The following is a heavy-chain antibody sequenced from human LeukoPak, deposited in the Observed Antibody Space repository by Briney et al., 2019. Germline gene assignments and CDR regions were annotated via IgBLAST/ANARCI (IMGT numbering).Heavy chain of an antibody. J-gene: IGHJ5*02. CDR3: ATDHCSGGSCYSWFDP. D-gene: IGHD2-15*01. V-gene: IGHV1-24*01. CDR2: FAPEDGET. Sequence: GASVKVSCKVSGSTLTELSMHWVRQSPGKGLEWMGGFAPEDGETIYAQNFQGSVTVTEDTSTDAAYMELSSLRSEDTAVYYCATDHCSGGSCYSWFDPWGQGTLVTVSS. CDR1: GSTLTELS.